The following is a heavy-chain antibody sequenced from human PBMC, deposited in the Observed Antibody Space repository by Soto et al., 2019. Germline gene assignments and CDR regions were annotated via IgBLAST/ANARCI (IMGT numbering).Heavy chain of an antibody. CDR2: ISYDGNNK. CDR1: GFTFRNNG. Sequence: GGSLRLSCEASGFTFRNNGMHWVRQVPGKGLEWVAVISYDGNNKYYADSVKGRFTISRDNSKNTVYLQMNNLRAEDTAMYYCAKGGSGNYLTYYYYYGMDVWGQGTTVTVSS. CDR3: AKGGSGNYLTYYYYYGMDV. D-gene: IGHD3-22*01. J-gene: IGHJ6*02. V-gene: IGHV3-30*18.